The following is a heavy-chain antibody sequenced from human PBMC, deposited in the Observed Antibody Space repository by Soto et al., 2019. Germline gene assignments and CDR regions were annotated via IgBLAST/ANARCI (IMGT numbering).Heavy chain of an antibody. CDR3: ATLWFGEADY. CDR1: GGSMSTSYY. J-gene: IGHJ4*02. CDR2: IAYNGSP. Sequence: QLQLQESGPGLLKPSETLSLTCTVSGGSMSTSYYWGWIRQPPGEGLEWIGGIAYNGSPYYNPYLKSTVTISVDTSTIQFSLKMTSVTAADTSVYYCATLWFGEADYWGQGTLVTVSS. D-gene: IGHD3-10*01. V-gene: IGHV4-39*01.